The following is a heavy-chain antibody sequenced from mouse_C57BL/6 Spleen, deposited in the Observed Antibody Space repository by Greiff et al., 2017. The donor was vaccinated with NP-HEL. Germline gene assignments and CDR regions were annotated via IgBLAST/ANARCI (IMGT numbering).Heavy chain of an antibody. CDR3: AREERPPYYYAMDY. J-gene: IGHJ4*01. CDR2: IYPGSGNT. Sequence: VQLQQSGAELVRPGASVKLSCKASGYTFTDYYINWVKQRPGQGLEWIARIYPGSGNTYYNEKFKGKATLTAEKSSSTAYMQLSSLTSEDSAGYFCAREERPPYYYAMDYWGQGTSVTVSS. D-gene: IGHD2-14*01. CDR1: GYTFTDYY. V-gene: IGHV1-76*01.